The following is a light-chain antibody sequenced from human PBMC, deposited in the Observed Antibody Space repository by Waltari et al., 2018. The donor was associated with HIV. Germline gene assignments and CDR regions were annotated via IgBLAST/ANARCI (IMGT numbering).Light chain of an antibody. J-gene: IGKJ5*01. CDR1: QRVSSSS. CDR2: GAS. CDR3: QHYGSSVT. V-gene: IGKV3-20*01. Sequence: EIVLTHSPGTLSVSPGAGITLSCRASQRVSSSSLVWYQPNPGQAPRLLIYGASSRAHGIPDRFSGSGSGTDFTLTISRLDPEDFAVFYCQHYGSSVTFGQGTRLEIK.